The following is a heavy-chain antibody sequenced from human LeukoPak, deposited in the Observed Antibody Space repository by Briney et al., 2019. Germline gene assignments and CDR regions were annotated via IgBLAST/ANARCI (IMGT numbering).Heavy chain of an antibody. D-gene: IGHD4-17*01. CDR3: AKGGASVTRYVDY. V-gene: IGHV3-30*04. CDR1: GFTFSTYA. J-gene: IGHJ4*02. CDR2: ISFDGSNK. Sequence: GRSLRLSCAASGFTFSTYAIHWVRQAPGKGLEWVAVISFDGSNKYYADSVKGRFTISRDNSQNTLYLQMNSLRPEDTAVYYCAKGGASVTRYVDYWGQGTLVTVSS.